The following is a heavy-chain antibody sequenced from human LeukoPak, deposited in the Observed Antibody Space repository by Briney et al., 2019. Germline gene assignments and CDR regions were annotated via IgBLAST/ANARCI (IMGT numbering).Heavy chain of an antibody. Sequence: ESGPTLFHPPPPLTLTYTLSGFGVTTSGVGGGWIRQPPEKALEWLALIYWDDDKGYTPSLKSRQTITHDSSKNQMRRTMPNMDAVYTATYYCAHRAGFGELHFDYWGQGTLVTVSS. CDR1: GFGVTTSGVG. CDR3: AHRAGFGELHFDY. CDR2: IYWDDDK. V-gene: IGHV2-5*02. D-gene: IGHD3-10*01. J-gene: IGHJ4*02.